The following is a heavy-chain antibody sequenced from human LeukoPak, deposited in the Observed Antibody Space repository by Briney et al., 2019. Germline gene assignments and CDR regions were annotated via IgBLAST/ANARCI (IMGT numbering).Heavy chain of an antibody. V-gene: IGHV4-61*02. D-gene: IGHD2-15*01. CDR1: GASVNSGNYY. J-gene: IGHJ4*02. CDR2: IYTSGST. Sequence: SETLSLTCTVSGASVNSGNYYWTWIRQPAGKRLEWIGRIYTSGSTNYNPSLKSRVTISIDASKNQFSLRLSSVTAADTAVYYCARRQGDCSGGSCKVDYWGQGTLVTVSS. CDR3: ARRQGDCSGGSCKVDY.